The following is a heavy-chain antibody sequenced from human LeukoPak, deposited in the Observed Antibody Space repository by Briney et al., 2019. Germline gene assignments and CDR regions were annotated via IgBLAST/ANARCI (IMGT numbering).Heavy chain of an antibody. J-gene: IGHJ4*02. CDR2: IYYSGST. CDR3: ARLAMIPSPYFDY. V-gene: IGHV4-39*01. D-gene: IGHD3-22*01. Sequence: SETLSFTCTVSGGSISSSSYYWGWIRQPPGKGLEWIGSIYYSGSTYYNPSLKSRVTISVDTSKNQFSLKLSSVTAADTAVYYCARLAMIPSPYFDYWGQGTLVTVSS. CDR1: GGSISSSSYY.